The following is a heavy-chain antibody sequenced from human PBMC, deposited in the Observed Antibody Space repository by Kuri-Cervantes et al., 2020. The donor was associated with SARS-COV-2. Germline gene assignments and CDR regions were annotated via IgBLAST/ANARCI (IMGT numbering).Heavy chain of an antibody. CDR3: ARTYDYVWGPPGAIDY. Sequence: GGSLRLSCTASGFTFSGHWIHWVRQAPGKGLVWVSRINPDGSYTNNADSVKGRFTLSRDNAKNMLFLQMNSLRAEDTAVYYCARTYDYVWGPPGAIDYWGQGTLVTVSS. D-gene: IGHD3-16*01. J-gene: IGHJ4*02. CDR2: INPDGSYT. CDR1: GFTFSGHW. V-gene: IGHV3-74*01.